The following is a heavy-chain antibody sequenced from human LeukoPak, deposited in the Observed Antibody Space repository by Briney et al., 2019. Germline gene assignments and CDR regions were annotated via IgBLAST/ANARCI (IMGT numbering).Heavy chain of an antibody. CDR1: GFTFSGYS. Sequence: GGSLRLSCAASGFTFSGYSMNWVRQAPGKGLEWVSYISSSSSTIYYADSVKGRFTISRDNAKNSLYLQMNSLRDEDTAVYYCARDSLERPQGSSWFDPWGQGTLVTVSS. V-gene: IGHV3-48*02. CDR2: ISSSSSTI. CDR3: ARDSLERPQGSSWFDP. J-gene: IGHJ5*02. D-gene: IGHD1-1*01.